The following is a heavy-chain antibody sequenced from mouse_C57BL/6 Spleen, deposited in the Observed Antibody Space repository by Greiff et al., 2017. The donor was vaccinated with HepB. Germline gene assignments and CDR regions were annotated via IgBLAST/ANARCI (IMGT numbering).Heavy chain of an antibody. CDR3: TSPFLITTVVDWYFDV. CDR1: GFTFSDAW. J-gene: IGHJ1*03. V-gene: IGHV6-6*01. Sequence: EVKLMESGGGLVQPGGSMKLSCAASGFTFSDAWMDWVRQSPEKGLEWVAEIRNKANNHATYYAESVKGRFTISRDDSKSSVYLQMNSLRAEDTGIYYCTSPFLITTVVDWYFDVWGTGTTVTVSS. CDR2: IRNKANNHAT. D-gene: IGHD1-1*01.